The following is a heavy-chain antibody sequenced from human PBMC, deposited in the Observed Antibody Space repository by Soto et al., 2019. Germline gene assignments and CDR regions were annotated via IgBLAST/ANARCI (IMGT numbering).Heavy chain of an antibody. CDR1: GGTLSSYA. V-gene: IGHV1-69*01. D-gene: IGHD6-13*01. CDR2: IIPIFGTA. CDR3: ARDRAKHSSSWYWFDP. Sequence: QVQLVQSGAEVKKPGSSVKVSCKASGGTLSSYAIRWVRQAPGQGLEWVGGIIPIFGTANYAQKFQGRVTITADESTSTAYMELSGLRSEDTAVYYCARDRAKHSSSWYWFDPWGQGTLVTVSS. J-gene: IGHJ5*02.